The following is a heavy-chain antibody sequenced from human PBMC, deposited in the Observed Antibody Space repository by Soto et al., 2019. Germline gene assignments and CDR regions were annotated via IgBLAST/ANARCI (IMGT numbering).Heavy chain of an antibody. CDR3: ARGHLALVPVASWYYYMDV. V-gene: IGHV1-3*01. CDR1: GYSFSNYA. Sequence: QVQLVQSGAEVEKPGASVKVSCKASGYSFSNYAVHWVRQAPGQRLEWMGWVNAGNGNTRYSQNFQGRVTITRDTSARTAYLELSSLRSEDTAVYYCARGHLALVPVASWYYYMDVWGKGTTVTVSS. J-gene: IGHJ6*03. CDR2: VNAGNGNT.